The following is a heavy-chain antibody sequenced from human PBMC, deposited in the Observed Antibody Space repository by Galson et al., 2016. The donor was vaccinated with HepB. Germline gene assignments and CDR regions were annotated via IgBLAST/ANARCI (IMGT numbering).Heavy chain of an antibody. D-gene: IGHD1-26*01. CDR2: ISAYNGNT. J-gene: IGHJ4*02. CDR3: ARDRTHTGSFVGY. V-gene: IGHV1-18*01. Sequence: SVKVSCKASDYTSTTYGISWVRQAPGQGLEWMGWISAYNGNTYHAQKFQGRLTMTTDTSTSTAYMDLRSLRSDDTAVYYCARDRTHTGSFVGYWGQGTLVTVSS. CDR1: DYTSTTYG.